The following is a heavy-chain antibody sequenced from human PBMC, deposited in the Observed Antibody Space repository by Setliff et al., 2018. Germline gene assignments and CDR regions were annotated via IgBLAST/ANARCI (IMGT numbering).Heavy chain of an antibody. CDR2: ISSGSNSI. D-gene: IGHD6-25*01. CDR3: AKHVLSSGWPNDAFDF. Sequence: GGSLRLSCAASGFTFSIYSMNWVRQAPGKGLEWIAYISSGSNSIFHADSVMGRFTISRDNARNSLYLQMNRLSPEDAAVYYCAKHVLSSGWPNDAFDFWGQGTMVTVSS. V-gene: IGHV3-48*01. CDR1: GFTFSIYS. J-gene: IGHJ3*01.